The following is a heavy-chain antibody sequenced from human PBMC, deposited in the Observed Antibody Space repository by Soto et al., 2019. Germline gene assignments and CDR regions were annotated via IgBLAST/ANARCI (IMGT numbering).Heavy chain of an antibody. D-gene: IGHD1-26*01. CDR3: AKDQNVWELTNCDFDL. CDR1: GFTFRSYA. Sequence: EVQLLESGGGLVQPGGSLRLSCAASGFTFRSYAMSWVRQAPGKGLEWVSGVSGSGSSTYYADSVKGRFTISRDNSKNTLYLQMNSLRAEDTAIYYCAKDQNVWELTNCDFDLWGRGTLVTVSS. CDR2: VSGSGSST. J-gene: IGHJ2*01. V-gene: IGHV3-23*01.